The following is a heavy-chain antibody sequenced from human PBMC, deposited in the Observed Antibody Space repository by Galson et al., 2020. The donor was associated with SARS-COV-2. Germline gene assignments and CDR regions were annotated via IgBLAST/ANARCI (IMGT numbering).Heavy chain of an antibody. CDR2: ISSSSSFI. V-gene: IGHV3-21*01. J-gene: IGHJ4*02. CDR1: GFTFTTYT. CDR3: ARDGGLCYSGTCGYYYYDY. Sequence: GGSLRLSCAASGFTFTTYTIHWVRQAPGKGLEWVSSISSSSSFIYFADSVKGRFTISRDNAKSSVYLQMNTLRAEDTAVYYCARDGGLCYSGTCGYYYYDYWGQGTLVTVSS. D-gene: IGHD3-3*01.